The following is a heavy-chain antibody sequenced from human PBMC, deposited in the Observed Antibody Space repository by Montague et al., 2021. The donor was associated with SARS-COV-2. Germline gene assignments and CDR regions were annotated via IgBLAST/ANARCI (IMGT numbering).Heavy chain of an antibody. V-gene: IGHV4-31*03. CDR3: ARSSAPSITIFGGSNTYWYFDL. CDR1: GGSISSGGYY. CDR2: IYYSGST. J-gene: IGHJ2*01. Sequence: TLSLTCTVSGGSISSGGYYWSWIRQHPGKGLEWIGYIYYSGSTYYNPSLKSRVTISVDTSKNQFSLNLSSVTAADTAVYYCARSSAPSITIFGGSNTYWYFDLWGRGTLVTVSS. D-gene: IGHD3-3*01.